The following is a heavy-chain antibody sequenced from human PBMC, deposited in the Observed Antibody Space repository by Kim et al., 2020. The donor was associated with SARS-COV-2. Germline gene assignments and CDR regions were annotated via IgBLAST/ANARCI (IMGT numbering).Heavy chain of an antibody. Sequence: SETLSLTCTVSGGSISSSSYYWGWIRQPPGKGLEWIGSIYYSGSTYYNPSLKSRVTISVDTSKNQFSLKLSSVTAADTAVYYCARLSAFVMEFDYWGQGTLVTVSS. D-gene: IGHD1-1*01. CDR1: GGSISSSSYY. CDR3: ARLSAFVMEFDY. J-gene: IGHJ4*02. CDR2: IYYSGST. V-gene: IGHV4-39*01.